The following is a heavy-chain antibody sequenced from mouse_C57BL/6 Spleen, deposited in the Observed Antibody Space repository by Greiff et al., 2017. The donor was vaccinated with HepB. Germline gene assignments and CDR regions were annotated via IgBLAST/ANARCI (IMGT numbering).Heavy chain of an antibody. V-gene: IGHV1-39*01. CDR1: GYSFTDYN. J-gene: IGHJ4*01. D-gene: IGHD1-1*01. Sequence: VQLQQSGPELVKPGASVKISCKAPGYSFTDYNMNWVKQSNGKSLEWIGVINPNYGTTSYNQKFKGKATLTVDQSSSTAYMQLNSLTSEDSAVYYCARGDYYGSSGYAMDYWGQGTSVTVSS. CDR3: ARGDYYGSSGYAMDY. CDR2: INPNYGTT.